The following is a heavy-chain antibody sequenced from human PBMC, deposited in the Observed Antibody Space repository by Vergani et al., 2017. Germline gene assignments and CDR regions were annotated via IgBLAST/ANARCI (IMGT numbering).Heavy chain of an antibody. J-gene: IGHJ6*02. CDR3: ARDEGLLSHYGSGSANYNGMDI. CDR2: IVPVVVTP. D-gene: IGHD3-10*01. CDR1: GASFNSYA. V-gene: IGHV1-69*12. Sequence: QVQLVQSGAEVKKPGSSVKVSCKASGASFNSYAISWVRQAPGQGLEWMGGIVPVVVTPKYGQKFQGRVTITADESTSTVYMDLSSLTSEDTAVYYCARDEGLLSHYGSGSANYNGMDIWGLGTSVTVSS.